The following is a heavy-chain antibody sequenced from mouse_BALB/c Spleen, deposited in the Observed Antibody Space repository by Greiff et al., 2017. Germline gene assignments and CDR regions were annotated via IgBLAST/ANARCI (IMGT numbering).Heavy chain of an antibody. Sequence: EVQLVESGGGLVQPGGSMKLSCVASGFTFSNYWMNWVRQSPEKGLEWVAEIRLKSNNYATHYAESVKGRFTISRDDSKSSVYLQMNNLRAEDTGIYYCTRRGYGSSYAMDYWGQGTSVTVSS. CDR1: GFTFSNYW. J-gene: IGHJ4*01. D-gene: IGHD1-1*01. CDR3: TRRGYGSSYAMDY. CDR2: IRLKSNNYAT. V-gene: IGHV6-6*02.